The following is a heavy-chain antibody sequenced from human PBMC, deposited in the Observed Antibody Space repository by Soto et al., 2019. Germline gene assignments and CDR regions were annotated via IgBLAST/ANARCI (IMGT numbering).Heavy chain of an antibody. CDR1: GGSISSGGYY. CDR3: ARGHYSKGVVIAITYFDY. J-gene: IGHJ4*02. CDR2: IYYSGST. D-gene: IGHD2-21*01. Sequence: PSETLSLTCTVSGGSISSGGYYWSWIRQHPGKGLERIGYIYYSGSTYYNPSLKSRVTISVDTSKNQFSLKLSSVTAADTAVYYCARGHYSKGVVIAITYFDYWGQGTLVTVSS. V-gene: IGHV4-31*03.